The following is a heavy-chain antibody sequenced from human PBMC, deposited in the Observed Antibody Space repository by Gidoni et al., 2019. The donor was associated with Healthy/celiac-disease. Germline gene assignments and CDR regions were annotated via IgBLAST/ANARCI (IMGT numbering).Heavy chain of an antibody. CDR2: ISYDGSNK. Sequence: QVQLVESGGGVVQPGRSLRLSCAASGFTFSSYGMHWVRQAPGKGLEWVAVISYDGSNKYYADSVKGRFTISRDNSKNTLYLQMNSLRAEDTAVYYCAKDPPGDILTGYPDYWGQGTLVTVSS. CDR3: AKDPPGDILTGYPDY. V-gene: IGHV3-30*18. D-gene: IGHD3-9*01. CDR1: GFTFSSYG. J-gene: IGHJ4*02.